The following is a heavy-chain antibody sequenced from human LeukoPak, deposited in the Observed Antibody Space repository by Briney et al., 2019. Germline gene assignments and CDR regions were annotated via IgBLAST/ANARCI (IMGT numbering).Heavy chain of an antibody. D-gene: IGHD6-19*01. CDR2: ISSSGSTI. CDR1: GFTFSSYE. J-gene: IGHJ6*02. Sequence: GGSLRLSCAASGFTFSSYEMNWVRQAPGKGLEWVSYISSSGSTIYYADSVKGRFTISRDNAKNSLYLQMNSLRAEDTAVYYCARDQSSRRWYSSGWYNYYYYYGMDVWGQGTTVTVSS. CDR3: ARDQSSRRWYSSGWYNYYYYYGMDV. V-gene: IGHV3-48*03.